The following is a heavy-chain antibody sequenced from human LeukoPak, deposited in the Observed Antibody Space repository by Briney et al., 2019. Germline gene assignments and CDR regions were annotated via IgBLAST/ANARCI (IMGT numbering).Heavy chain of an antibody. CDR2: INPNSGGT. CDR1: GYTFTGYY. J-gene: IGHJ4*02. D-gene: IGHD2-2*01. CDR3: AGPGDCSRTSCLRY. V-gene: IGHV1-2*02. Sequence: ASVKVFCEASGYTFTGYYMHWVRQAPGHGLEGMGWINPNSGGTNSAQKFRGRVTMTRDTSISTAHMELSRLRSDDPAVYYCAGPGDCSRTSCLRYWGQGTLVTVSS.